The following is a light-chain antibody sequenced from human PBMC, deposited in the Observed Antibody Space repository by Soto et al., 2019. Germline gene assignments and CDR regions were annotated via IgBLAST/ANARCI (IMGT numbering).Light chain of an antibody. J-gene: IGKJ2*01. Sequence: DLQMTQSPSTLSASVGDRVTITCRASQSISSWLAWYQQKPGKAPKLLIYKASSLESGVPSRFSGSGSGTEFTLTISSLQPDDFATYYCHRRYTFGQGTKLEIK. CDR3: HRRYT. CDR1: QSISSW. CDR2: KAS. V-gene: IGKV1-5*03.